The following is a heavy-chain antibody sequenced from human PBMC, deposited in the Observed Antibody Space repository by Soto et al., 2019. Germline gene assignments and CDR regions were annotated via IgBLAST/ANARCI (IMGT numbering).Heavy chain of an antibody. CDR3: AREQEYCSGGSCYSY. CDR2: MNPNSGNT. D-gene: IGHD2-15*01. CDR1: GYTFTSYD. V-gene: IGHV1-8*01. Sequence: ASVKVSCKASGYTFTSYDINWVRQATGQGLEWMGWMNPNSGNTGYAQKFQGRVTMTRNTSISTAYMELSSLRSEDTAVYYCAREQEYCSGGSCYSYWGQGTLVTVSS. J-gene: IGHJ4*02.